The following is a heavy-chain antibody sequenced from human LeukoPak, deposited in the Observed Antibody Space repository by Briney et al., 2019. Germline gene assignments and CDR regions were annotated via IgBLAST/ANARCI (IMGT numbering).Heavy chain of an antibody. CDR3: ARGKGGYSYGWAVVIDPPYYFDY. CDR2: ISGSGGST. CDR1: GFTFSSYA. J-gene: IGHJ4*02. Sequence: GGSLRLSCAASGFTFSSYAMSWVRQAPGKGLEWVSAISGSGGSTYYADSVKGRFTISRDNSKNTLYLQMNSLRAEDTAVYYCARGKGGYSYGWAVVIDPPYYFDYWGQGTLVTVSS. D-gene: IGHD5-18*01. V-gene: IGHV3-23*01.